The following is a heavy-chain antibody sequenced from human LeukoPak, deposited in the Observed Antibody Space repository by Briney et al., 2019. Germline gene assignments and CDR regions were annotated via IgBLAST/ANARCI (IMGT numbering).Heavy chain of an antibody. V-gene: IGHV3-23*01. D-gene: IGHD3-22*01. J-gene: IGHJ3*02. CDR2: ISGSGGST. CDR1: GLTFSSYA. CDR3: AKPITLTYYYDSSGYGRAFDI. Sequence: PGGSLRLSCAASGLTFSSYAMSWVRQAPGKGLEGVSAISGSGGSTYSADSVKGRFTISRDNSKNTLYLQMNSPRAEDTAVYYCAKPITLTYYYDSSGYGRAFDIWGQGTMVTVSS.